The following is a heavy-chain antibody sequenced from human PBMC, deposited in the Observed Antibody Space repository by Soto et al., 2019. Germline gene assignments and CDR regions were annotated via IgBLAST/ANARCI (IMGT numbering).Heavy chain of an antibody. V-gene: IGHV4-59*01. CDR1: GGSISSYF. D-gene: IGHD6-13*01. CDR2: VYYTGTT. CDR3: ARDLAAVPRAFDY. Sequence: SETLSLTCTASGGSISSYFYIWVRQPPGKGLEWIGSVYYTGTTDYNPSLKSRVTISVDTSKTQFSLNLRSVTAADTAVYYCARDLAAVPRAFDYWGGRTLVTVSS. J-gene: IGHJ4*02.